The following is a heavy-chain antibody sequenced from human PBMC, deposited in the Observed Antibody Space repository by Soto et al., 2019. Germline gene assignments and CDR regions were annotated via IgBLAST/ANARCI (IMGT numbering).Heavy chain of an antibody. CDR1: GYTFSRYA. Sequence: QVQLVQSGAEGKKSGASVKVSCKASGYTFSRYAISWVRQAPGQGLEWMGWIIVDNGNTNYAQKFQGRVTMTTDASTSTAYLELRGLRSEDTAVYFCARLQVAAAGTRADYWGEGTQVTVSS. V-gene: IGHV1-18*01. J-gene: IGHJ4*02. CDR3: ARLQVAAAGTRADY. D-gene: IGHD6-13*01. CDR2: IIVDNGNT.